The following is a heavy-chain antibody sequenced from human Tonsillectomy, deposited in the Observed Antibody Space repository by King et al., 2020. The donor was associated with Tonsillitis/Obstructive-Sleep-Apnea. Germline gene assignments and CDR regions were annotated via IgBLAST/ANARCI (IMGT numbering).Heavy chain of an antibody. CDR1: GFTFNNYA. J-gene: IGHJ4*02. CDR3: AKAGGGQSSSSY. D-gene: IGHD2-2*01. Sequence: VQLVESGGGLVQPGGSLRLSCAASGFTFNNYAMNWVRQSPGKGLEWVSTISDTGGRTYYADSVKGRFTIARDNSKSTVYLQMNSLRAEDTAVYYCAKAGGGQSSSSYWRQGTLVTVSA. V-gene: IGHV3-23*04. CDR2: ISDTGGRT.